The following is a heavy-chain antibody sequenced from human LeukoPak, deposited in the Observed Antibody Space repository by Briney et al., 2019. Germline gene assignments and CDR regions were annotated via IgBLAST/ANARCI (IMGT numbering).Heavy chain of an antibody. Sequence: GGSLRLSCAASGFSFSSFWMTWVRQTPGRGLEWVANIKQDGSEIYYVDSLKGRFIISRDNAKSSLYLQMNSLRADDTAVYYCARSLGYCSGGSCYPFDCWGQGTLVTVSS. CDR3: ARSLGYCSGGSCYPFDC. V-gene: IGHV3-7*04. CDR2: IKQDGSEI. CDR1: GFSFSSFW. D-gene: IGHD2-15*01. J-gene: IGHJ4*02.